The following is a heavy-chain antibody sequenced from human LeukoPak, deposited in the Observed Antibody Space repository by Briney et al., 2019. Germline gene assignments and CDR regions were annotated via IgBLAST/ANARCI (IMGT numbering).Heavy chain of an antibody. CDR2: ISGSGGST. J-gene: IGHJ5*02. D-gene: IGHD3-10*01. Sequence: PGGSLRLSCTASGFTFSSYTMSWVRQAPGKGLEWVSVISGSGGSTYYADSVKGRFTISRDNPKNMLYLQMNSLRAEDTAVYYCAKAGGWFGELLQTSADNWFDPWGQGTLVTVSS. CDR1: GFTFSSYT. CDR3: AKAGGWFGELLQTSADNWFDP. V-gene: IGHV3-23*01.